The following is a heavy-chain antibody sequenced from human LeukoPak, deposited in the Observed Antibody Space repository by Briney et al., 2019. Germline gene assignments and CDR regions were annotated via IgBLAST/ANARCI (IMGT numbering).Heavy chain of an antibody. Sequence: PGGSLRLSCSASGFPFSSYAMHWVRQAPRQGLEYVSAISDSGGSTYYADSVKGRFTISRDNSKNTLYLQMSSLRAEDTAVYFCVRGYSFGPYGMDVWGQGTTVTVSS. J-gene: IGHJ6*02. V-gene: IGHV3-64D*09. D-gene: IGHD2-15*01. CDR1: GFPFSSYA. CDR2: ISDSGGST. CDR3: VRGYSFGPYGMDV.